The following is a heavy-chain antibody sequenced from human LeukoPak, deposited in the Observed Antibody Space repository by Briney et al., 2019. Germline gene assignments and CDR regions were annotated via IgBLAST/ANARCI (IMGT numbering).Heavy chain of an antibody. J-gene: IGHJ6*03. V-gene: IGHV4-59*01. Sequence: NPSETLSLTCTVSGGSISSYYWSWIRQPPGRGLEWSGYIYYSGSTNYNPSLESRVTISVDTSKNQFSLKLTSVTAADTAVYYCARDAGGSYYYYYYMDVWGKGTTVTVSS. D-gene: IGHD2-15*01. CDR3: ARDAGGSYYYYYYMDV. CDR2: IYYSGST. CDR1: GGSISSYY.